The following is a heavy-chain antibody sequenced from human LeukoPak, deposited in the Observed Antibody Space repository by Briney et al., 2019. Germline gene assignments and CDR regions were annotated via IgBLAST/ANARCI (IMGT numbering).Heavy chain of an antibody. CDR1: GYTLTELS. CDR3: ATGYRYCSGGSCYSYADY. J-gene: IGHJ4*02. CDR2: FDPEDGET. V-gene: IGHV1-24*01. D-gene: IGHD2-15*01. Sequence: ASVKVSCKVSGYTLTELSMHWVRQAPGKGLEWMRGFDPEDGETIYAQKFQGRVTMTEDTSTDTAYMELRSLRSEDTAVYYCATGYRYCSGGSCYSYADYWGQGTLVTVSS.